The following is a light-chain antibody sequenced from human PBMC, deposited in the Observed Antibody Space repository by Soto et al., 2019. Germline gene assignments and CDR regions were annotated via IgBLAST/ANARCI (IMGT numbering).Light chain of an antibody. Sequence: QSVLTQPASVSGSPGQSITISCTGTSSDVGSYNFVSWYQQHPGKAPKLMIYEGSKRPSGVSNRFSGSKSGNTASLTISGLKAENGVDYSCFPYQGSSTFGGVFAGGT. CDR2: EGS. CDR1: SSDVGSYNF. J-gene: IGLJ3*02. CDR3: FPYQGSSTFGGV. V-gene: IGLV2-23*03.